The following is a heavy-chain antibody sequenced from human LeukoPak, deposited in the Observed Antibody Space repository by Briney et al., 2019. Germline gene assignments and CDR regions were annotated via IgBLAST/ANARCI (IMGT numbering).Heavy chain of an antibody. CDR3: ARGRLPNYYYGSGSYLYYFDY. CDR2: IHYSGST. D-gene: IGHD3-10*01. Sequence: PETLSLTCTVSGGSISSYYWSWIRQPPGKGLEWIGYIHYSGSTNYNPSLKSRLTISVDTSKNQFSLKLSSVSAADTAVYYCARGRLPNYYYGSGSYLYYFDYWGQGTLVTVSS. V-gene: IGHV4-59*01. CDR1: GGSISSYY. J-gene: IGHJ4*02.